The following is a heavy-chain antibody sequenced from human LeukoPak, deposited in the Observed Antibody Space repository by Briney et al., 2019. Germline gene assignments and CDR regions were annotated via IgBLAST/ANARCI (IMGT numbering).Heavy chain of an antibody. V-gene: IGHV4-30-4*01. D-gene: IGHD5-12*01. Sequence: SETLSLPCTVSGGSISSGDYYWSWIRQPPGKGLEWIGYIYYSGSTYYNPSLKSRVTISLDTSKTQFSLKLTSVTAADTAVYYCARDGSKCSGYVDFDSWGQGTLVTVSS. CDR1: GGSISSGDYY. CDR3: ARDGSKCSGYVDFDS. CDR2: IYYSGST. J-gene: IGHJ4*02.